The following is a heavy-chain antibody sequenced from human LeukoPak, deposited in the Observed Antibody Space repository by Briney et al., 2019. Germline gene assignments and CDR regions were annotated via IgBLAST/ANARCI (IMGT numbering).Heavy chain of an antibody. D-gene: IGHD2-8*01. V-gene: IGHV3-33*01. J-gene: IGHJ5*02. CDR1: GFTFSSYG. CDR2: IWYDGSYK. CDR3: ARDNGGYNWFDP. Sequence: PGGSLRLSCAASGFTFSSYGMHWVRQAPGKGLEWVAVIWYDGSYKYYADSVKGRFTISGENSNNTLYLQMNSLRAEDTAVYYCARDNGGYNWFDPWGQGTLVTVSS.